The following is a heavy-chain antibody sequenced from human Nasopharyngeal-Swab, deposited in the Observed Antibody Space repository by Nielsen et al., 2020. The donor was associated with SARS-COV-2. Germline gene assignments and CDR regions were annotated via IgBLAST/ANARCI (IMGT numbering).Heavy chain of an antibody. J-gene: IGHJ4*02. CDR2: INHSGST. CDR3: ARGDYHDYGLDY. CDR1: GGSFSGSY. D-gene: IGHD4-17*01. Sequence: SETLSLTCAVYGGSFSGSYWGWIRQPPGKGPEWIAEINHSGSTNYNPSLKSRVTLSVDTSMNQVSLEVSSVTAADTAVYYCARGDYHDYGLDYWDQGTLVTVSS. V-gene: IGHV4-34*01.